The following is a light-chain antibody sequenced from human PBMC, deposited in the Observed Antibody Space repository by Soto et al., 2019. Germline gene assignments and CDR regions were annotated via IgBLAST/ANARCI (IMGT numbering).Light chain of an antibody. CDR2: SAS. Sequence: IQMTQFPSSLSASVGDRVTITCGAGTTLSSWFGWYQQKPGEAPKLLIYSASTLRSGFPSRCSGSGSGTEFTITISSLKHDDFATYYCQHYNSYSEAFGHGTKVDIK. J-gene: IGKJ1*01. CDR3: QHYNSYSEA. V-gene: IGKV1-5*03. CDR1: TTLSSW.